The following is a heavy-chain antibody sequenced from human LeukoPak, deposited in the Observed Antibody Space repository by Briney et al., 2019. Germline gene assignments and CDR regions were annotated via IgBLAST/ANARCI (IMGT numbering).Heavy chain of an antibody. V-gene: IGHV4-31*03. Sequence: PSETLSLTCTVSGGSISSGGYYWSWIRQHPGKGLEWIGYIYYSGSTYYNPSLKSRVTISVDTSKNQFSLKLSSVTAADTAVYYCARAEGIAAAGTVQPRYKKPQHFDYWGQGTLVTVSS. CDR3: ARAEGIAAAGTVQPRYKKPQHFDY. J-gene: IGHJ4*02. CDR1: GGSISSGGYY. CDR2: IYYSGST. D-gene: IGHD6-13*01.